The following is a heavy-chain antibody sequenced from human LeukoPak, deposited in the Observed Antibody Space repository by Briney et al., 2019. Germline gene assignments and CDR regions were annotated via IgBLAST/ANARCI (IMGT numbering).Heavy chain of an antibody. V-gene: IGHV1-46*01. CDR2: VYTDGGTI. D-gene: IGHD3-10*01. CDR1: GNIITNYH. CDR3: ATEAPGSYRFDN. Sequence: RASVKVSCEASGNIITNYHLHWVRLAPGRGLEWMGAVYTDGGTITNTRSFQDRVTMTRDVSTRTVYMELSSLNSEDTAVYYCATEAPGSYRFDNWGQEILVTVSS. J-gene: IGHJ4*02.